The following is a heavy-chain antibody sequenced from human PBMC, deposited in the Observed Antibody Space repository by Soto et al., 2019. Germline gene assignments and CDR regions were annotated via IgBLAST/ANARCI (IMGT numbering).Heavy chain of an antibody. CDR3: AKDNSXFGMDIPPSKDYYGMDV. J-gene: IGHJ6*02. V-gene: IGHV3-23*01. Sequence: GGFLRLSCAASGFTFSCYAMNWVRQAPGQGLEWVSSVSGSGDVTHYADSVKGHFSISRDNSRNTVYLQMNSLRVEDTAIYYCAKDNSXFGMDIPPSKDYYGMDVWGQGTTVTVSS. D-gene: IGHD3-3*01. CDR2: VSGSGDVT. CDR1: GFTFSCYA.